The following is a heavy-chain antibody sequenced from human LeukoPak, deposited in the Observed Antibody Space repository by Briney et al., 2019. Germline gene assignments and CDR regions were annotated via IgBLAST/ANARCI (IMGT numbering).Heavy chain of an antibody. CDR2: ISSSSSYI. CDR3: ARDISGGGSPRFDS. J-gene: IGHJ5*01. CDR1: GFTFSSYS. D-gene: IGHD2-15*01. Sequence: GGSLRLSCAASGFTFSSYSMNWVRQAPGKGLEWVSSISSSSSYIYYADSVKGRFTISRDNAKNSLYLQMNSLRAEDTAVYYCARDISGGGSPRFDSWGQGTLVTVSS. V-gene: IGHV3-21*01.